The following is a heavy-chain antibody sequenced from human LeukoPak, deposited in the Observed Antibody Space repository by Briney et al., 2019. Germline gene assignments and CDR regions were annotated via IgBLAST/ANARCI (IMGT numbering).Heavy chain of an antibody. CDR1: GGSFSGYY. D-gene: IGHD3-10*01. CDR3: ARGPHADYYGSGSYFTPSFDY. J-gene: IGHJ4*02. CDR2: INHSGST. Sequence: PSETLSLTCAVYGGSFSGYYWSWIRQPPGKGLEWIGEINHSGSTNYNPSLKSRVTISVDTSKNQFSLKLSSVTAADTAVYYCARGPHADYYGSGSYFTPSFDYWGQGTLVTVSS. V-gene: IGHV4-34*01.